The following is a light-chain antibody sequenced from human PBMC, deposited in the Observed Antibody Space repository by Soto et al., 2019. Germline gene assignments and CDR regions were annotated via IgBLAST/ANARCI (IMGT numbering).Light chain of an antibody. J-gene: IGLJ2*01. CDR1: SSNIGAGYD. Sequence: QSVLTQPPSVSGAPGQRVTISCTGSSSNIGAGYDVHWYHQLPGTAPKLLIYGNSNRPSGVPDRFSGSKSGTSASLVITGLHAEDEADYYCQSYDSSLSGVVFGGGTKVTVL. V-gene: IGLV1-40*01. CDR2: GNS. CDR3: QSYDSSLSGVV.